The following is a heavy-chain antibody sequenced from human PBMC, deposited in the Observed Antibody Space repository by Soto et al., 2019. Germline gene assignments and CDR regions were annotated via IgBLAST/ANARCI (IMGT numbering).Heavy chain of an antibody. V-gene: IGHV1-18*04. D-gene: IGHD2-2*01. Sequence: ASVKVSCKASGYTFTSYGISWVRQAPGQGLEWMGWISAYNGNTNYAQKLQGRVTMTTDTSTSTAYMELRSLRSDDTAVYYCARDLGIVVVPAATDYYGMDVWGQGTTVTVS. CDR2: ISAYNGNT. J-gene: IGHJ6*02. CDR1: GYTFTSYG. CDR3: ARDLGIVVVPAATDYYGMDV.